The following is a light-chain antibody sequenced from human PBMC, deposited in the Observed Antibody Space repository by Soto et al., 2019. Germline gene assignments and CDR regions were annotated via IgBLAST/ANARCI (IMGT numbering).Light chain of an antibody. V-gene: IGLV2-23*01. CDR1: SSDVGSYNL. CDR3: CSYADSSTYV. Sequence: QSVLTQPASVSGSPGQSITISCTGTSSDVGSYNLVSWYQQHPGKAPKLIICEDSKRPSGVSNRFSGSKSGNTASLTISGLQTEDEADYYCCSYADSSTYVFGTGTKLTVL. CDR2: EDS. J-gene: IGLJ1*01.